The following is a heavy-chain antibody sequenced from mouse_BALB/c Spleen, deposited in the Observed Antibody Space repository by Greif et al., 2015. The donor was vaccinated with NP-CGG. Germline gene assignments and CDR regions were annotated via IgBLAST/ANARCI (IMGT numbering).Heavy chain of an antibody. V-gene: IGHV2-2*02. D-gene: IGHD1-1*01. J-gene: IGHJ4*01. CDR1: GFSLTSYG. Sequence: QVQLQQPGPGLVKPSQSLSITCTVSGFSLTSYGVHWVRQSPGKGLEWLGVIWSGGSTDYNAAFISRLSISKDNSKSQVSFKMNSLQANDTAIYYCARMDYYGGAMDYWGQGTSVTVSS. CDR2: IWSGGST. CDR3: ARMDYYGGAMDY.